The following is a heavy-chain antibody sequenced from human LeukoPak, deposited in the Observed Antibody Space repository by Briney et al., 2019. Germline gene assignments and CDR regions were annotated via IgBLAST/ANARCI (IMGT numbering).Heavy chain of an antibody. Sequence: PGGSLRLSCAASGFTFSSYAMSWVRQAPGKGLEWVSAISGSGGSTYYADSVKGRFTISRDNPKNTLYLQMNSLRAEDTAVYYCAKEGGSFYYYGSGSYLAFDYWGQGTLVTVSS. CDR3: AKEGGSFYYYGSGSYLAFDY. CDR2: ISGSGGST. J-gene: IGHJ4*02. V-gene: IGHV3-23*01. D-gene: IGHD3-10*01. CDR1: GFTFSSYA.